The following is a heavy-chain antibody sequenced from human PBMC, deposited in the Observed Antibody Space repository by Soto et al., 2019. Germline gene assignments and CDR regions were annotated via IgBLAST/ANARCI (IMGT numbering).Heavy chain of an antibody. V-gene: IGHV4-59*01. Sequence: PSETLSLTCTVSGGSISSYYWSWIRQPPGKGLEWIGYIYYSGSTNYNPSLKSRVTISVDTSKNQFSLKLSSVTAADTAVYYCARSPTYYDFWSGYSTAFGMDVLGQGTTVTVSS. D-gene: IGHD3-3*01. CDR3: ARSPTYYDFWSGYSTAFGMDV. CDR2: IYYSGST. J-gene: IGHJ6*02. CDR1: GGSISSYY.